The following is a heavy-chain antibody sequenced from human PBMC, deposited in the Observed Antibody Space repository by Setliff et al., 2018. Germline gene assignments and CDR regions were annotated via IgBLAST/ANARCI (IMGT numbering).Heavy chain of an antibody. CDR2: ISPYNGDA. Sequence: ASVKVSCKTSGYNFVTFGVNWVRQVPGQGFEWMGWISPYNGDANYAQKFQGRVTMSTDTSTGTAYMELRTLSSDDTAVYYCTRGRGPRVVVAVPLDFWGQGTLVTVSS. J-gene: IGHJ4*02. CDR1: GYNFVTFG. CDR3: TRGRGPRVVVAVPLDF. V-gene: IGHV1-18*01. D-gene: IGHD2-15*01.